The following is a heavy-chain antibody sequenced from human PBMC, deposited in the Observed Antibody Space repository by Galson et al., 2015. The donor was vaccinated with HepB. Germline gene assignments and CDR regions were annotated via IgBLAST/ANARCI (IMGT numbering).Heavy chain of an antibody. J-gene: IGHJ4*02. CDR2: ISSSSSYI. CDR3: ARDGLRYCSSTSCQADY. V-gene: IGHV3-21*01. CDR1: GFTFSSYS. D-gene: IGHD2-2*01. Sequence: SLRLSCAASGFTFSSYSMNWVRQAPGKGLEWVSSISSSSSYIYYADSVKGRFTISRDNAKNSLYLQMNSLRAEDTAVYYCARDGLRYCSSTSCQADYWGQGTLVTVSS.